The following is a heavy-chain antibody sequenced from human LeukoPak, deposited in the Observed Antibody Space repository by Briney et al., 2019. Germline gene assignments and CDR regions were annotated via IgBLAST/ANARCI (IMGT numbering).Heavy chain of an antibody. J-gene: IGHJ1*01. CDR1: GYTVTCYY. D-gene: IGHD5-12*01. V-gene: IGHV1-2*02. Sequence: ASVKVSCKGSGYTVTCYYMHGVGQAPGQGVEWMGWINPNNGGTNYAQKFQGRVTMTRETSISTVYMELSRLRSDDTAVYYCARIDRGYDFAEYFQHWGQGTLVTVSS. CDR2: INPNNGGT. CDR3: ARIDRGYDFAEYFQH.